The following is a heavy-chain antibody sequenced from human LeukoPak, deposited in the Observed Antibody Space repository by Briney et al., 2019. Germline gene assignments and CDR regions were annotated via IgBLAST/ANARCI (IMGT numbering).Heavy chain of an antibody. Sequence: ASVKVSCKASGYTFTSYYMHWVRQAPGQGLEWMGIINPSSGSTTYAQRFQGRVTMTRDTSTSTVYMELSSLRSEDTAVYCCARGHCSGGRCYYYYYGMDVWGQGTTVTVS. CDR1: GYTFTSYY. CDR2: INPSSGST. D-gene: IGHD2-15*01. J-gene: IGHJ6*02. CDR3: ARGHCSGGRCYYYYYGMDV. V-gene: IGHV1-46*01.